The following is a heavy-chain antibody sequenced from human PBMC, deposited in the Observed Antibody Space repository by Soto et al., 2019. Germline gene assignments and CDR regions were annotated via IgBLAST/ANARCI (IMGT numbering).Heavy chain of an antibody. V-gene: IGHV4-31*03. D-gene: IGHD5-12*01. CDR3: AREVTSRRYSGYDSDYGDCYFDY. J-gene: IGHJ4*02. CDR2: IYYSGST. Sequence: PSETLSLTCTVSGGSISSGGYYWSWIRQHPGKGLEWIGYIYYSGSTYYNPSLKSRVTISVDTSKNQFSLKLSSVTAADTAVYYCAREVTSRRYSGYDSDYGDCYFDYWGQGTLVTVSS. CDR1: GGSISSGGYY.